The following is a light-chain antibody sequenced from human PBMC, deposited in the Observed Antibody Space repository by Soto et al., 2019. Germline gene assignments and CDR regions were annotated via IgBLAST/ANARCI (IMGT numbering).Light chain of an antibody. Sequence: EIVLTQSPGTLSLSPGERATLSCRASQSVSNSYLAWYQQKPGQAPRLLIYGASNRATGIPDRFSGSGSGTDFTLTISRLEPEDFAVYYCQQYGSSSPITFGQGTKVEIK. CDR1: QSVSNSY. CDR2: GAS. V-gene: IGKV3-20*01. CDR3: QQYGSSSPIT. J-gene: IGKJ1*01.